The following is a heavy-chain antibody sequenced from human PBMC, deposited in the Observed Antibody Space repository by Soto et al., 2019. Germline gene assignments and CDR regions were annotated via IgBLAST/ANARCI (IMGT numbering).Heavy chain of an antibody. CDR1: GFTFSSYW. CDR2: INSDGSST. D-gene: IGHD3-10*01. CDR3: ARDTGITMVRGAEDY. J-gene: IGHJ4*02. V-gene: IGHV3-74*01. Sequence: EVQLVESGGGLVQPGGSLRLSCAASGFTFSSYWMHWVRQAPGKGLVWVSRINSDGSSTSYADSVKGRFTISRDNAKNTLDLQMNSLRAEDTAVYYCARDTGITMVRGAEDYWGQGTLVTVSS.